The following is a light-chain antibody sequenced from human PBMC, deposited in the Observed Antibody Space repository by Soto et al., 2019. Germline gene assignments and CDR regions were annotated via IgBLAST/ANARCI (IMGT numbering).Light chain of an antibody. CDR1: QGISKY. CDR3: LPHKSYPLT. CDR2: GAS. Sequence: DIQMTQSPSAMSASVGDRVTITCRASQGISKYLAWFQQKPGKVPKRLIYGASSLQSGVPSRFSGSGSGTEFTLPISNLQPEDFATYYCLPHKSYPLTFGGGTKVEI. J-gene: IGKJ4*01. V-gene: IGKV1-17*03.